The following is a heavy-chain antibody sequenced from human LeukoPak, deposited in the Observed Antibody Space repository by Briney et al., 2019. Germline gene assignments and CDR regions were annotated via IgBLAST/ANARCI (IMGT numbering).Heavy chain of an antibody. CDR1: NYSISNSLY. V-gene: IGHV4-38-2*02. J-gene: IGHJ6*03. CDR3: ARGTYGYYMDV. D-gene: IGHD4-17*01. Sequence: SETLSLTCSGSNYSISNSLYWGWLRQPPGKGLEWIGSIYRSGSTFYNPSLKSRVTISPDTSKNQFSLKLSSVTAADTAVYFCARGTYGYYMDVWGKGTTVTVSS. CDR2: IYRSGST.